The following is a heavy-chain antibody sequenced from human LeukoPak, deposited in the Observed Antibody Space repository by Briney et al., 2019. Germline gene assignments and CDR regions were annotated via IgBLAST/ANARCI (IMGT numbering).Heavy chain of an antibody. J-gene: IGHJ3*02. D-gene: IGHD6-13*01. V-gene: IGHV4-59*01. Sequence: SETLSLTCTVSGGSISSYYWSWIRQPPGKGLEWIGYIYYSGSTNYNPSLKSRVTISVDTSKNQFSLKLSSVTAADTAVYYCARFVGSSWLAFDIWGQGTMVTVSS. CDR1: GGSISSYY. CDR2: IYYSGST. CDR3: ARFVGSSWLAFDI.